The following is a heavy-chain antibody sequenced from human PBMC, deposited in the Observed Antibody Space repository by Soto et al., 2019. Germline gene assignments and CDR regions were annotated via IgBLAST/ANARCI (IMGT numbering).Heavy chain of an antibody. J-gene: IGHJ4*02. Sequence: PGGSLRLSCAASRFTFSDYYMSWIRQAPGKGLEWVSYISSSSSYTNYADSVKGRFTVSRDNAKNSLYLQMNSLRAEDTAFYYCARAPGYYGDFFDYWGQGTLVTV. CDR1: RFTFSDYY. V-gene: IGHV3-11*05. CDR3: ARAPGYYGDFFDY. CDR2: ISSSSSYT. D-gene: IGHD4-17*01.